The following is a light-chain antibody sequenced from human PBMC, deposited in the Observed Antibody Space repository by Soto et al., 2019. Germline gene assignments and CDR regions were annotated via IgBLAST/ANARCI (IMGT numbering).Light chain of an antibody. CDR3: SSYTLSSTVV. J-gene: IGLJ2*01. V-gene: IGLV2-14*01. Sequence: QSVLTQPASVSGSPGQSITISCTGTSSNVGAYNYVSWYQQHPGKAPKLMIYDVNNRPSGVSNRFSGSKSGNTASLTISGLQAEDEADYYCSSYTLSSTVVFGGGTKPTVL. CDR2: DVN. CDR1: SSNVGAYNY.